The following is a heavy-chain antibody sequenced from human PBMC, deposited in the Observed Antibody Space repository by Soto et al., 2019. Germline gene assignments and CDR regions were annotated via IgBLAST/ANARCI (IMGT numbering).Heavy chain of an antibody. CDR2: IGGSGGNT. J-gene: IGHJ6*02. Sequence: EVQLLESGEGLVQPGGSLKLSCAASGFTFSSYAMSWVRQAPGKGLEWVSGIGGSGGNTYYADSVKGRFTISRDNSKNTLFLKINSLRAEDPAKYYWARVVRYFDPPYGMEVGGQGTTFTVPS. D-gene: IGHD3-9*01. V-gene: IGHV3-23*01. CDR3: ARVVRYFDPPYGMEV. CDR1: GFTFSSYA.